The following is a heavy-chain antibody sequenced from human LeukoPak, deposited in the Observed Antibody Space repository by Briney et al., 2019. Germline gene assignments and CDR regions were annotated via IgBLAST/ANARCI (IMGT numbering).Heavy chain of an antibody. CDR2: ISWNSGSI. CDR3: AKDSTARSGDAFDI. J-gene: IGHJ3*02. V-gene: IGHV3-9*03. D-gene: IGHD2-8*02. CDR1: AFTFDDYA. Sequence: GRSLRLSCAASAFTFDDYAMHWVRHAPGKGLEWVSGISWNSGSIGYAVSVKGRFTISRDNAKNSLYLQMNSLRAEDMAFYYCAKDSTARSGDAFDIWGQGTMVTVSS.